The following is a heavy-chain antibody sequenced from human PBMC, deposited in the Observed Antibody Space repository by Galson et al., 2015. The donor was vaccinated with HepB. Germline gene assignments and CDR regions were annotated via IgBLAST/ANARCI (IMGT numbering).Heavy chain of an antibody. CDR1: GGSTSSTSYF. CDR2: ITYSGRT. V-gene: IGHV4-39*01. CDR3: ARQAGEQATAYFDY. Sequence: TLSLTCTVSGGSTSSTSYFWGFIRQPPGKGLEWIGSITYSGRTYYNPSLKSRVSVSVDASKNHFSLKLSSVTAADTAVYYCARQAGEQATAYFDYWGQGTLVTVSS. J-gene: IGHJ4*02. D-gene: IGHD5-18*01.